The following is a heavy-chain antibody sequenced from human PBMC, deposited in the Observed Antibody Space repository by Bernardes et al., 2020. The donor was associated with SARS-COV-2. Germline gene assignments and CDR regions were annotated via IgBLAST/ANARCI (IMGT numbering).Heavy chain of an antibody. Sequence: ASVKVSCKASGYTFTSYYMHWVRQAPGQGLEWMGIINPSGGSTSYAQKFQGRVTMTRDTSTSTVYMELSSLRSEDTAVYYCARDQRYRDKSYYDILVPWLGTRSQGT. CDR1: GYTFTSYY. CDR3: ARDQRYRDKSYYDILVPWLGT. J-gene: IGHJ5*02. D-gene: IGHD3-9*01. CDR2: INPSGGST. V-gene: IGHV1-46*01.